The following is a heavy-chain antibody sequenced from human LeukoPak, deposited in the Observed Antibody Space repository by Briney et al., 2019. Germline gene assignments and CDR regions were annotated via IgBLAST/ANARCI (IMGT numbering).Heavy chain of an antibody. J-gene: IGHJ6*02. D-gene: IGHD2-2*01. Sequence: GASVKVSCKASGYTFTGYYMHWVRQAPGQGLEWMGWISAYNGNTNYAQKLQGRVTMTTDTSTSTAYMELRSLRSDDTAVYYCARTSNSAAQYYYGMDVWGQGTTVTVSS. CDR2: ISAYNGNT. V-gene: IGHV1-18*04. CDR1: GYTFTGYY. CDR3: ARTSNSAAQYYYGMDV.